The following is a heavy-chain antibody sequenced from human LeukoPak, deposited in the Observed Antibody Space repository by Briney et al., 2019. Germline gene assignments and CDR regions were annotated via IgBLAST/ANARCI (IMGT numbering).Heavy chain of an antibody. J-gene: IGHJ4*02. V-gene: IGHV1-8*01. CDR2: MNPNSGNT. D-gene: IGHD6-13*01. Sequence: ASVKVSCEASGYTFTTYDINWVRQAAGQGLEWMGWMNPNSGNTGNAQKFQGRVTMTRSTSISTACMELTSLTSEDTAVYFCARIAAPGNRRLNFWGQGTLVTVSS. CDR1: GYTFTTYD. CDR3: ARIAAPGNRRLNF.